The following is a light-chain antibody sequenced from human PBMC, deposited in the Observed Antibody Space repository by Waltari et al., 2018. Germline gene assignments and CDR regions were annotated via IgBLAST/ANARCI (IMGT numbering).Light chain of an antibody. CDR1: QSISSW. V-gene: IGKV1-5*03. CDR3: LQYNSSPYT. J-gene: IGKJ2*01. CDR2: KAS. Sequence: DIQMPQSPSSLSASVGDTVTITCRASQSISSWLDWFQQKPGKAPKLLIYKASSLQSGVPSRFSGSGSGTDFTLTISSLQPEDFATYYCLQYNSSPYTFGQGTKVEIK.